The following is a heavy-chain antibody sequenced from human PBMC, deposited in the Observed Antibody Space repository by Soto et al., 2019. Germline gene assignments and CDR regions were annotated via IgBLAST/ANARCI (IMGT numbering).Heavy chain of an antibody. CDR2: IDPSDSYT. CDR3: ARGGSGSHYYYGMDV. D-gene: IGHD3-10*01. V-gene: IGHV5-10-1*01. J-gene: IGHJ6*02. Sequence: EVQLVQSGAEVKKPGESLRISCKDSGYSFTSFWISWVRQMPGKGLEWMGRIDPSDSYTNYSPSFQGHVTISADNSISTAYLQWSSLKASDTATYYCARGGSGSHYYYGMDVWGQGTTVTVSS. CDR1: GYSFTSFW.